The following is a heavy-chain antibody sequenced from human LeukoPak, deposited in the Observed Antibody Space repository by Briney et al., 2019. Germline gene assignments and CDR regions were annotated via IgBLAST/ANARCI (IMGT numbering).Heavy chain of an antibody. CDR1: GGSISSYY. J-gene: IGHJ4*02. CDR2: IYYSGST. CDR3: ARVGYCSSTSCRDY. D-gene: IGHD2-2*03. Sequence: SETLSLSCTVSGGSISSYYWSWIRQPPWKGLEWIGYIYYSGSTNYNPSLKSRVTISVDTSKNQFSLKLSSVTAADTAVYYCARVGYCSSTSCRDYWGQGTLVTVSS. V-gene: IGHV4-59*12.